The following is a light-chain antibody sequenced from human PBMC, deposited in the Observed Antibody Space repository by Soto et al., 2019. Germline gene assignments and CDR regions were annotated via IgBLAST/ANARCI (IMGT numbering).Light chain of an antibody. V-gene: IGLV2-8*01. Sequence: QSVLTQPPSASGSPGQSVTISCTGTSSDVGDYNYVSWYQHHPGKAPKLIIYEVNKRPSGVPDRFSGSKSGNTASLTVSGLQAEDEADYHCSSYAASNNFGVFGGGTKLTVL. CDR1: SSDVGDYNY. J-gene: IGLJ2*01. CDR2: EVN. CDR3: SSYAASNNFGV.